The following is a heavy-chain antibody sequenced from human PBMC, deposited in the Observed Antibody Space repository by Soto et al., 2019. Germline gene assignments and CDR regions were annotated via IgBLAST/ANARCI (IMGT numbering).Heavy chain of an antibody. Sequence: GESLKISCKGSGYSFTSYWIGWVRQMPGKGLEWMGIIYPGDSDTRYSPSFQGQVTISVDRSISTAYLQWSSLRASDTAMYYCARHGSYSGWFYWGQGTLVTVSS. CDR1: GYSFTSYW. D-gene: IGHD6-19*01. CDR2: IYPGDSDT. CDR3: ARHGSYSGWFY. V-gene: IGHV5-51*01. J-gene: IGHJ4*02.